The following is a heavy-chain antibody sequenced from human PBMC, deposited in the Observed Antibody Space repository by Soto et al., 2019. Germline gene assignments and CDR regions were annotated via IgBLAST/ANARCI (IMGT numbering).Heavy chain of an antibody. CDR2: INPNSGGT. V-gene: IGHV1-2*02. CDR1: GYTFTGSY. J-gene: IGHJ6*02. CDR3: AQSGITTGTTYYYYGMDV. Sequence: ASVKVSCKASGYTFTGSYMHWVRQAPGQGLEWMGWINPNSGGTNYAQKFQGRVTMTRDTSISTAYMELSRLRSDDTAVYYCAQSGITTGTTYYYYGMDVWGQGTTVTVSS. D-gene: IGHD1-1*01.